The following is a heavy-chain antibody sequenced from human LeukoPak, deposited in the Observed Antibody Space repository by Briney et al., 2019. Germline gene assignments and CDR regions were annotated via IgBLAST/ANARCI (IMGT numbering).Heavy chain of an antibody. J-gene: IGHJ4*02. Sequence: ASVKVSCKASGGTFSSYAISWVRQAPGQGLEWMGGIIPIFGTANYAQKFQGRVTITADESTSTAYMELSSLRSEDTAVYYCARSYYYDSSGLSSYFDYWGQGTLVTVSS. CDR1: GGTFSSYA. CDR2: IIPIFGTA. CDR3: ARSYYYDSSGLSSYFDY. D-gene: IGHD3-22*01. V-gene: IGHV1-69*01.